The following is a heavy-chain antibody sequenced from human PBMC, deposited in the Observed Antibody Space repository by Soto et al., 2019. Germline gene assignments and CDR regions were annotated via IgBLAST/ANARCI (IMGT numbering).Heavy chain of an antibody. Sequence: ASVKVSCKASGGTFSSYAISWVRQAPGQGLEWMGGIIPIFGTANYAQKFQGRVTITADESTSTAYMELSSLRSEDTAVYYCARDDIVVVPAAIQGSYYYYGMDVWGQGTTVTVSS. CDR1: GGTFSSYA. CDR3: ARDDIVVVPAAIQGSYYYYGMDV. J-gene: IGHJ6*02. V-gene: IGHV1-69*13. D-gene: IGHD2-2*02. CDR2: IIPIFGTA.